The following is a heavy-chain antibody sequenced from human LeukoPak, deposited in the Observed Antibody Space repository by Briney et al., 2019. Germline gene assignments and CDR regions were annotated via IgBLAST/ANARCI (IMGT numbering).Heavy chain of an antibody. CDR1: GFTFRNAW. V-gene: IGHV3-23*01. D-gene: IGHD4-23*01. Sequence: GGSLRLSCAASGFTFRNAWMSWVRQAPGKGLEWVSVIGSDGGGIQYADSVKGRFSISRDNSKNTLYLQMNSLRVEDTAVYYCAKYAPPTTVVTRFFDYWGQGTLVTVSS. CDR2: IGSDGGGI. CDR3: AKYAPPTTVVTRFFDY. J-gene: IGHJ4*02.